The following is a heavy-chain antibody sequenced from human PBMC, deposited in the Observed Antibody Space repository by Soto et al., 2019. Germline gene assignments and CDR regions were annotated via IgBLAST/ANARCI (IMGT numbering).Heavy chain of an antibody. CDR3: ARERGVVGPAVKQYYGLED. CDR1: GGTFNAYA. J-gene: IGHJ6*01. D-gene: IGHD2-15*01. V-gene: IGHV1-69*13. CDR2: IIPMFGST. Sequence: SVKVSCKASGGTFNAYALSWVRQAPGQGLEWMGGIIPMFGSTKYAQKFQGRATITADGFTTTAHMELRSVRYEDTAVYYCARERGVVGPAVKQYYGLEDGGQGTTVTVSS.